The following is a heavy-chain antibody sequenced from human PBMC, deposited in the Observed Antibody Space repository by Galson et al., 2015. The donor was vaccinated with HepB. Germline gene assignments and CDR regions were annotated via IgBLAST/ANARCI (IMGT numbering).Heavy chain of an antibody. CDR2: ITYDGTNK. Sequence: SLRLSCAASGFTFNSYAMHWVRQAPGKGLQWVAVITYDGTNKFYARSVKGRFTISRDNSRNTLSLHMNSLRPEDTALYYCVKGGGYSAIRGRGGFDSWGQGALVTVSS. V-gene: IGHV3-30*04. J-gene: IGHJ4*02. CDR1: GFTFNSYA. D-gene: IGHD5-12*01. CDR3: VKGGGYSAIRGRGGFDS.